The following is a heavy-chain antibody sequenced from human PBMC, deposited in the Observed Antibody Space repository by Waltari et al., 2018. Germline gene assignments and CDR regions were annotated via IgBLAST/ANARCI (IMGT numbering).Heavy chain of an antibody. V-gene: IGHV3-48*03. CDR2: ISSSGSTI. CDR1: GFTFSSYE. Sequence: EVQLVESGGGLVQPGGSLRLSCAASGFTFSSYEMNWVRQAPGKGLEWVSDISSSGSTIYYADSVKGRFTISRDNAKNSLYLQMNSLRAEDTAVYYCARDLVMQQWLAYDYWGQGTLVTVSS. J-gene: IGHJ4*02. CDR3: ARDLVMQQWLAYDY. D-gene: IGHD6-19*01.